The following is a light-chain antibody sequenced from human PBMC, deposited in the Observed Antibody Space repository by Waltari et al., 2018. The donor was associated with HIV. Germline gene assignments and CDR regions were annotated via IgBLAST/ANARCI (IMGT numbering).Light chain of an antibody. CDR1: SSDVGGYNY. V-gene: IGLV2-14*01. CDR2: EVS. J-gene: IGLJ2*01. CDR3: SSYTSSSTLV. Sequence: QSALTQPASVSGSPGQSITISCTGTSSDVGGYNYVSWYQQHPGKAPKLKIYEVSTRASGVSNRFSGSKSGNTASLTISGLQAEDEADYYCSSYTSSSTLVFGGGTELTVL.